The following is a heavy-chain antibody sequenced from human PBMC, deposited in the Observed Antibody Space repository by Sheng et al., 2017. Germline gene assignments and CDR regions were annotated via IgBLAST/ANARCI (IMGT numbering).Heavy chain of an antibody. J-gene: IGHJ4*02. CDR3: ASGVYGYSSSWYGGQDY. CDR2: IYHSGST. V-gene: IGHV4-38-2*02. Sequence: QVQLQESGPGLVKPSETLSLTCTVSGYSISSGYYWGWIRQPPGKGLEWIGSIYHSGSTYYNPSLKSRVTISVDTSKNQFSLKLSSVTAADTAVYYCASGVYGYSSSWYGGQDYWGQGTLVTVSS. CDR1: GYSISSGYY. D-gene: IGHD6-13*01.